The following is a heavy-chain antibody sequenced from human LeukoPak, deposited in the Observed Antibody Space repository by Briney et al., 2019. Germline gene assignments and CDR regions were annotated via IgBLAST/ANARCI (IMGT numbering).Heavy chain of an antibody. Sequence: ASVKVSCKASGYTFINYYMHWVRQAPGQGLEWMGIINPSGGGTSYAQKFQGRVTMTRDTSTSTVYMEVSSLRSEDTAVYYCARRIGGANNFDNWGQGTLVTVSS. J-gene: IGHJ4*02. CDR1: GYTFINYY. CDR3: ARRIGGANNFDN. D-gene: IGHD1-26*01. CDR2: INPSGGGT. V-gene: IGHV1-46*01.